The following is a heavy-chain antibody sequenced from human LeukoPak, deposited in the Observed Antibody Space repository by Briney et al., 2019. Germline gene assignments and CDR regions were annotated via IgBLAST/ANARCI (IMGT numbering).Heavy chain of an antibody. V-gene: IGHV1-69*04. CDR1: GGTFSSYA. CDR3: ARGGDGYNYVFDY. J-gene: IGHJ4*02. CDR2: IIPILGIA. Sequence: SVKVSCKASGGTFSSYAISWVRQAPGQGLEWMGRIIPILGIANYAQKFQGRVTITADKSTSTAYMELSSLRSEDTAVYYCARGGDGYNYVFDYWGQGTLVTVSS. D-gene: IGHD5-12*01.